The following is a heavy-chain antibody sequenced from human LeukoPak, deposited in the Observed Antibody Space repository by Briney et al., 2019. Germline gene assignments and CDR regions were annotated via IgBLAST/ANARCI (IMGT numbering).Heavy chain of an antibody. CDR2: IYYSGST. CDR1: GGSISSYY. CDR3: ARGSGGYYDILTGPNYNWFDP. V-gene: IGHV4-59*01. Sequence: SETLSLTCTVSGGSISSYYWSWIRQPPGKGLEWIGYIYYSGSTNYNPSLKSRVTISVDTSKNQFSLKLSSVTAADTAVYYCARGSGGYYDILTGPNYNWFDPWGQGTLVTVSS. J-gene: IGHJ5*02. D-gene: IGHD3-9*01.